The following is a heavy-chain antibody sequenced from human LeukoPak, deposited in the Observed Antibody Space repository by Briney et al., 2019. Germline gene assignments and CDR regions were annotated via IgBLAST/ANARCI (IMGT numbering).Heavy chain of an antibody. CDR1: GGSISSSSYY. Sequence: SETLSLTCTVSGGSISSSSYYWGWIRQPPGKGLEWIGEINHSGSTNYNPSLKSRVTISVDTSKNQFSLKLSSVTAADTAVYYCARLPLVSYGGKPAFDYWGQGTLVTVSS. J-gene: IGHJ4*02. CDR3: ARLPLVSYGGKPAFDY. CDR2: INHSGST. V-gene: IGHV4-39*07. D-gene: IGHD4-23*01.